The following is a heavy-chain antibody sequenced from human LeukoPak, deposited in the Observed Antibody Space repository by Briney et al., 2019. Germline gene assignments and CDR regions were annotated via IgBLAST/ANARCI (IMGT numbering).Heavy chain of an antibody. Sequence: KPSETLSLSCTVSGVSISSYYWSWLRQPAGKELEWIGRIYTSGSTNYNPSLKSRVTMSVDTSKNQFSLKLSPVTAADTAVYYCARAPSPHYYDSSGYFDYWGQGTLVTVSS. D-gene: IGHD3-22*01. J-gene: IGHJ4*02. V-gene: IGHV4-4*07. CDR2: IYTSGST. CDR1: GVSISSYY. CDR3: ARAPSPHYYDSSGYFDY.